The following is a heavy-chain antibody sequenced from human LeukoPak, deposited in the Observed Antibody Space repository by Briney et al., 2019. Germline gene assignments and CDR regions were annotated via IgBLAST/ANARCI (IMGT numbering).Heavy chain of an antibody. CDR1: GFTFSSYA. J-gene: IGHJ4*02. CDR3: AKVDFFASSGWFPFDY. Sequence: GGSLRLSCAASGFTFSSYAMSWVRQAPGKGLEWGSAISGSGGSTYYADSVKGRFTISRDNSKNTLYLQMNSLRAEDTAVYYCAKVDFFASSGWFPFDYWGQGTLVTVSS. D-gene: IGHD6-19*01. CDR2: ISGSGGST. V-gene: IGHV3-23*01.